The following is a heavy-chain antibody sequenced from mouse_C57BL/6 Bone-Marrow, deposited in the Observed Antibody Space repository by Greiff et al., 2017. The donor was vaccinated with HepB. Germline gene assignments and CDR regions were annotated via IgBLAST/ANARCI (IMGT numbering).Heavy chain of an antibody. CDR1: GYSFTGYY. V-gene: IGHV1-42*01. D-gene: IGHD1-1*01. CDR2: INPGTGNT. Sequence: EVQLQQSGPELVKPGASVKISCKASGYSFTGYYMHWVKQSPENSLEWIGEINPGTGNTNYNQKFKDKATLTVDKSSSAAYMQLKSLTSAESAVYNDTRGTTVFDYWGQGTTLTVSS. CDR3: TRGTTVFDY. J-gene: IGHJ2*01.